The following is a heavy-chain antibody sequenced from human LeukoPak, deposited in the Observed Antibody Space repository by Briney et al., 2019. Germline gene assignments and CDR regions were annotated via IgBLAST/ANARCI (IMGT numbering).Heavy chain of an antibody. CDR3: AKEDVLRFLEWLPYYFDY. CDR1: GFTFSSYA. V-gene: IGHV3-23*01. D-gene: IGHD3-3*01. CDR2: ISGGGGST. Sequence: PGGSLRLSCAASGFTFSSYAMSWVRQAPGKGLEWASVISGGGGSTYYADSVKGRFTISRDNSKNTLYLQMNSLRAEDTAVYYCAKEDVLRFLEWLPYYFDYWGQGTLVTVSS. J-gene: IGHJ4*02.